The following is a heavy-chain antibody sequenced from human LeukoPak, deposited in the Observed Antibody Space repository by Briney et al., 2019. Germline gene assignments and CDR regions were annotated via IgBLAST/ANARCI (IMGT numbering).Heavy chain of an antibody. J-gene: IGHJ4*02. V-gene: IGHV3-74*01. Sequence: GGSLRLSCAASGFTFSSYWMNWVRQGPGKGLVWVSRINGDGSSTNYADSVKGRFTISRDNAKNTLYLQLNSLRAEDTAIYYCARSQGPYDYWGQGTLVTVSS. CDR1: GFTFSSYW. CDR3: ARSQGPYDY. CDR2: INGDGSST.